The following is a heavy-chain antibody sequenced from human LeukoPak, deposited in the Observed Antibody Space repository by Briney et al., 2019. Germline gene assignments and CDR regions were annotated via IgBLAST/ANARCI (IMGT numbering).Heavy chain of an antibody. CDR2: INPNSGGT. V-gene: IGHV1-2*02. CDR1: GYTFTGYY. J-gene: IGHJ2*01. Sequence: ASVKVSCKASGYTFTGYYMHWVRQAPGQGLEWMGWINPNSGGTNYAQKFQGRVTMTRDTSISTAYMELSRLRSDDTAVYYCAREHSPKPYYCDSSGSCQCFDLWGRGTLVTVSS. CDR3: AREHSPKPYYCDSSGSCQCFDL. D-gene: IGHD3-22*01.